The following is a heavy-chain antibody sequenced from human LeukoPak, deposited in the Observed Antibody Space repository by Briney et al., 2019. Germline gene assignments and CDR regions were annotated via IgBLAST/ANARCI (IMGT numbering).Heavy chain of an antibody. V-gene: IGHV4-38-2*02. Sequence: PSETLSLTCTVSGYSISSGYYWGWIRQPPGKGLEWIGSIYHSGSTYYNPSLKSRVTISVDRSKNQFSLKLSSVTAADTAVYYCAREIVVVPAALVAYYYYYYMDVWGKGTTVTVSS. D-gene: IGHD2-2*01. J-gene: IGHJ6*03. CDR1: GYSISSGYY. CDR3: AREIVVVPAALVAYYYYYYMDV. CDR2: IYHSGST.